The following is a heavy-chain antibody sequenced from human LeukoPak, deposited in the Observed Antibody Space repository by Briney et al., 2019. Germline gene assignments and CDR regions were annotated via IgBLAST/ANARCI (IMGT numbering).Heavy chain of an antibody. CDR2: INPNSGGT. V-gene: IGHV1-69*04. CDR1: GGTFSSYA. CDR3: ARDLGWQQLVLSAFDI. D-gene: IGHD6-13*01. J-gene: IGHJ3*02. Sequence: ASVKVSCKASGGTFSSYAISWVRQAPGQGLEWMGWINPNSGGTNYAQKFQGRVTITRDTSASTAYMELSSLRSEDTAVYYCARDLGWQQLVLSAFDIWGQGTMVTVSS.